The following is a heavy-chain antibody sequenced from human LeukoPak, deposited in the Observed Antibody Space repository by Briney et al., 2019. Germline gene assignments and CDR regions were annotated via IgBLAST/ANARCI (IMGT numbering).Heavy chain of an antibody. CDR3: ARDGNSGYNSDYYYGMDA. V-gene: IGHV3-30*04. J-gene: IGHJ6*04. CDR1: GFTFSSFA. CDR2: IPYDGTNK. D-gene: IGHD5-12*01. Sequence: GRSLRLSCAASGFTFSSFALHWVRQAPGKGLEWVAVIPYDGTNKYYADSVKGRFTISRDNSKNTLYLQMNSLRVEDTAVYYCARDGNSGYNSDYYYGMDAGGKGTTVTVFS.